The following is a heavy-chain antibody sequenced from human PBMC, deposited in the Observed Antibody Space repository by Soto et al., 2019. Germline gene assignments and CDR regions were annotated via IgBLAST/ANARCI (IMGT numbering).Heavy chain of an antibody. V-gene: IGHV4-30-4*01. J-gene: IGHJ6*02. CDR1: GGSISSGDYY. D-gene: IGHD3-22*01. CDR3: ARARSTYYYDSSGYYPYYYGMDV. Sequence: SETLSLTCTVSGGSISSGDYYWSWIRQPPGKGLEWIGYIYYSGSTYYNPSLKSRVTISVDTSKNQFSLKLSSVTAADTAVYYCARARSTYYYDSSGYYPYYYGMDVWGQGTTVT. CDR2: IYYSGST.